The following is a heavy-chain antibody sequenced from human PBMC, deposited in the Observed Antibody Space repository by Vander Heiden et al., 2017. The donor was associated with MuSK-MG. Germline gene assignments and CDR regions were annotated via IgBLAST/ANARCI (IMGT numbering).Heavy chain of an antibody. V-gene: IGHV3-7*01. Sequence: EVQLVESGGGLVQPGGSLRLSCAASGFTFSVFWMSWVRQAPGKGLEWVANIKQDGSEKYYVDSGKGRFTISRDNAKNSLYMQMNRLSAEDTAVYYCAKGVEWEQLLGAFDIWGQGTLVTVSS. CDR2: IKQDGSEK. CDR1: GFTFSVFW. D-gene: IGHD1-26*01. CDR3: AKGVEWEQLLGAFDI. J-gene: IGHJ3*02.